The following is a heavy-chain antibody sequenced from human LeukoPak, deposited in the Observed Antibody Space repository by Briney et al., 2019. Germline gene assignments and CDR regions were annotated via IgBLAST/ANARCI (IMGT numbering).Heavy chain of an antibody. D-gene: IGHD5-18*01. Sequence: GASVKVSCKTSGYTFTAYYMHWVRQAPGQGLEWLGWINPNSGGTKYEEKFQGRVTVTRDTSISTVYMELSSLRSDDTALYYCARDFRGYIDWGQGTLVTVSS. J-gene: IGHJ4*02. CDR2: INPNSGGT. CDR1: GYTFTAYY. V-gene: IGHV1-2*02. CDR3: ARDFRGYID.